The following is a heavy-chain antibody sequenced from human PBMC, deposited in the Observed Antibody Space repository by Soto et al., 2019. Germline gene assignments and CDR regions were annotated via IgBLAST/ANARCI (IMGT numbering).Heavy chain of an antibody. CDR1: GGSFSGYY. J-gene: IGHJ4*02. CDR3: ARDKITGLFDY. V-gene: IGHV4-34*01. CDR2: INHSGST. D-gene: IGHD2-8*02. Sequence: SETLSLTCAVYGGSFSGYYWTWIRQPPGTGLEWIGEINHSGSTNYNPSLKSRVTISVDTSKNQFSLKLTSVTAADTAVNYCARDKITGLFDYWGQGTLVTVSS.